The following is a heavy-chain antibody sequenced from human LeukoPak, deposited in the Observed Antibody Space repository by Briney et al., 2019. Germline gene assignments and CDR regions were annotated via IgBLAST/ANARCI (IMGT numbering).Heavy chain of an antibody. Sequence: GGPLRLSCAASGFTFSSYWMSWVRQAPGKGLEWVSSISSSSSYIYYADSVKGRFTISIDNAKNSLYLQMNSLRVADTAVYYCARDGHDTSGYYWAWSFDLWGRGTLVTVSS. CDR1: GFTFSSYW. CDR3: ARDGHDTSGYYWAWSFDL. CDR2: ISSSSSYI. V-gene: IGHV3-21*01. D-gene: IGHD3-22*01. J-gene: IGHJ2*01.